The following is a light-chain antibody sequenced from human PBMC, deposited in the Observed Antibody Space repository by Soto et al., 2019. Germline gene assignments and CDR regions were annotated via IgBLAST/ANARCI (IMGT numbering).Light chain of an antibody. J-gene: IGKJ4*01. CDR3: QYYNSGPRVT. Sequence: DIQMTQSPSSLSASVGDRVTITCRASQGISNYLAWYQQKPGKVPKLLIYAASTLQSGVPSRFIGSGSGTDFTLTISSLQPEDVANYYCQYYNSGPRVTFGGGTKVEIK. CDR2: AAS. V-gene: IGKV1-27*01. CDR1: QGISNY.